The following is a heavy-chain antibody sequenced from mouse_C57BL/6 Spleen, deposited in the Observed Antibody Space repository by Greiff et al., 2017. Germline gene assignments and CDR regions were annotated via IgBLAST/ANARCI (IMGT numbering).Heavy chain of an antibody. V-gene: IGHV1-80*01. D-gene: IGHD1-1*01. CDR3: SSITTVGATDAMDY. Sequence: QVQLQQSGAELVKPGASVKISCKASGYAFSSYWMNWVKQRPGKGLEWIGQIYPGDGDTNYNGKFKGKATLTADKSSSTAYMQLSSLTSEDSAVYVCSSITTVGATDAMDYWGQGTSVTVSS. J-gene: IGHJ4*01. CDR1: GYAFSSYW. CDR2: IYPGDGDT.